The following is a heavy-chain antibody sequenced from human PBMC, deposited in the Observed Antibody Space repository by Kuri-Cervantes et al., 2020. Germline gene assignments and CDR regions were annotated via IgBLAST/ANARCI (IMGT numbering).Heavy chain of an antibody. CDR3: TRDRGIRDNWYFVFDY. Sequence: GGSLRLSCAAPGFTFSMYWMSWVRQAPGRGLEWLATIQEHGTIKTYVDSVKGRFTISRDNDNNYLYLQMNSLIAEDTAVYYCTRDRGIRDNWYFVFDYWGQGSLVTVSS. D-gene: IGHD1-1*01. V-gene: IGHV3-7*01. CDR1: GFTFSMYW. CDR2: IQEHGTIK. J-gene: IGHJ4*02.